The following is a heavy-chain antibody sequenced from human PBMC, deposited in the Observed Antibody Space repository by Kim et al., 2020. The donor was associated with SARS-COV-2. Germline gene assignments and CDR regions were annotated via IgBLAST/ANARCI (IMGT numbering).Heavy chain of an antibody. J-gene: IGHJ5*02. CDR2: IYYSGST. CDR3: ARDGDVFSRRSPTGGGRYWFDP. D-gene: IGHD3-9*01. V-gene: IGHV4-59*13. Sequence: SETLSLTCTVSGGSISSYYWSWIRQPPGKGLEWIGYIYYSGSTNYNPSLKSRVTISVDTSKNQFSLKLSSVTAADTAVYYCARDGDVFSRRSPTGGGRYWFDPWGQGTLVTVSS. CDR1: GGSISSYY.